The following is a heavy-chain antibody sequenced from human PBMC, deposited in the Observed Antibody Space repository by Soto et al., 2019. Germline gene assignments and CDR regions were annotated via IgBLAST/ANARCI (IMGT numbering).Heavy chain of an antibody. V-gene: IGHV4-39*01. Sequence: SETLSLTCTVSGGSISTYYWSWIRQPPGRGPEWIGSIYYSGNTYYKPSLKSRVSISIDTSRNQFSLKLTSVTAADTGVYYCASSSPFHYWGPGILVTVS. CDR2: IYYSGNT. CDR1: GGSISTYY. CDR3: ASSSPFHY. D-gene: IGHD6-6*01. J-gene: IGHJ4*02.